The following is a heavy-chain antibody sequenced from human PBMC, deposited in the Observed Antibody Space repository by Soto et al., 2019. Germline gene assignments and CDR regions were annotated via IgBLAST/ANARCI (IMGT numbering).Heavy chain of an antibody. D-gene: IGHD3-3*01. CDR3: ARDMGATIFGVVYYYYGMDV. J-gene: IGHJ6*02. CDR2: ISAYNGNT. V-gene: IGHV1-18*04. CDR1: GYTFTSYG. Sequence: RASVKVSCKASGYTFTSYGISWVRQAPGQGLEWMGWISAYNGNTNYAQKLQGRVTMTTDTSTSTAYMELRSLRSDDTAVYYCARDMGATIFGVVYYYYGMDVWGQGTTVTVSS.